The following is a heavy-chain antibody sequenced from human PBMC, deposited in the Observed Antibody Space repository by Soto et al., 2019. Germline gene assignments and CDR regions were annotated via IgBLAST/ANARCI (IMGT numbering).Heavy chain of an antibody. V-gene: IGHV3-53*01. CDR3: ARMYNWNYYGMDV. Sequence: PGESLKISCAASGFTVSSNYMSWVRQAPGKGLEWVSVIYSGGSTYYADSVKGRFTISRDNSKNTLYLQMNSLRAEDTAVYYCARMYNWNYYGMDVWGQGTTVTV. CDR2: IYSGGST. CDR1: GFTVSSNY. J-gene: IGHJ6*02. D-gene: IGHD1-20*01.